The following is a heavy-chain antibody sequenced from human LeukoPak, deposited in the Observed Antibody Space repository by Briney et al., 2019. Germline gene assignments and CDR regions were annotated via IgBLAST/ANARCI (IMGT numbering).Heavy chain of an antibody. CDR3: ARPRGWERRWYFDL. CDR1: GFTFSNYG. V-gene: IGHV3-21*01. D-gene: IGHD1-26*01. J-gene: IGHJ2*01. CDR2: ISSSGTYI. Sequence: GGSLTLSCAASGFTFSNYGMNWVRQAPGQGLEWVSSISSSGTYIYYADSMKGRFTISRDNAKNSLYLQMDSLRAEDTAVYYCARPRGWERRWYFDLWGRGTLVTVSS.